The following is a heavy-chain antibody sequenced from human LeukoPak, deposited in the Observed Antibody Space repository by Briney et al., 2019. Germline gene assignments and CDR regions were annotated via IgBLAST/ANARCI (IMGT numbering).Heavy chain of an antibody. CDR2: INHSGST. J-gene: IGHJ4*02. CDR3: ARVPIWFGELSFDY. CDR1: GGSFSGYY. V-gene: IGHV4-34*01. Sequence: SETLSLTCAVYGGSFSGYYWSWIRQPPGKGLEWIGEINHSGSTNYNPSLKSRVTISVDTSKNQFSLKLSSVTAADTAVYYCARVPIWFGELSFDYWGQGTPVTVSS. D-gene: IGHD3-10*01.